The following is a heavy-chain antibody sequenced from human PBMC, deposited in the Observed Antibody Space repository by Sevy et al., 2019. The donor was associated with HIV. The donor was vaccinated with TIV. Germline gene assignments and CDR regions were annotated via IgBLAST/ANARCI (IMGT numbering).Heavy chain of an antibody. J-gene: IGHJ6*02. CDR1: GGSISSGGYY. V-gene: IGHV4-31*03. CDR3: ARDRPLNYYGSGSYFTQNYYYYGMDV. CDR2: IYYSGST. Sequence: SETLSLTCTVSGGSISSGGYYWSWIRQHPGKGLEWIGYIYYSGSTYYNPSLKSRVTISVDTSKNQFSLKLSSVTAADTAVYYGARDRPLNYYGSGSYFTQNYYYYGMDVWGQGTTVTVSS. D-gene: IGHD3-10*01.